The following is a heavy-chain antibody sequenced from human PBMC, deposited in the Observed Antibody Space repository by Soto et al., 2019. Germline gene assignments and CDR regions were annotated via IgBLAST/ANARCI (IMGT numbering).Heavy chain of an antibody. V-gene: IGHV4-34*01. J-gene: IGHJ4*02. Sequence: TLSLTCAVYGGSFSGYYWSWIRQPPGKGLEWIGEINHSGSTNYNPSLKSRVTISVDTSKNQFSLKLSSVTAADTAVYYCARGLDYWGQGTLVTVSS. CDR2: INHSGST. CDR3: ARGLDY. CDR1: GGSFSGYY.